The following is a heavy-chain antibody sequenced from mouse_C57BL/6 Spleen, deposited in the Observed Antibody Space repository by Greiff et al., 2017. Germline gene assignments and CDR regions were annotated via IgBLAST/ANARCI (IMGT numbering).Heavy chain of an antibody. CDR2: INPGSGGT. D-gene: IGHD1-1*01. Sequence: VMLVESGAELVRPGTSVKVSCKASGYAFTNYLIEWVKQRPGQGLEWIGVINPGSGGTNYNEKFKGKATLTADKSSSTAYMQLSSLTSEDSAVYFCARSNYGSSKGYAMDYWGQGTSVTVSS. J-gene: IGHJ4*01. CDR3: ARSNYGSSKGYAMDY. CDR1: GYAFTNYL. V-gene: IGHV1-54*01.